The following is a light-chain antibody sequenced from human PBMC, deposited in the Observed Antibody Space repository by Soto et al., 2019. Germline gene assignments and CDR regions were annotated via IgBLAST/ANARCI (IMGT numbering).Light chain of an antibody. V-gene: IGKV3D-20*02. CDR2: DAS. CDR1: QSFSSY. Sequence: EIVMTQSPGTLSLSPGERATLSCRASQSFSSYLAWYQQKPGQAPRLLISDASDRATGIPDRFSGSGSGTDFTLTISRLEPEDFAVYYCQQRSNWPITFGQGTRLEIK. J-gene: IGKJ5*01. CDR3: QQRSNWPIT.